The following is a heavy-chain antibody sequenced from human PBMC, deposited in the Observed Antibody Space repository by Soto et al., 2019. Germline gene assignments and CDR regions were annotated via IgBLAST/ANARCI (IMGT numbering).Heavy chain of an antibody. CDR1: GGTFSSYA. J-gene: IGHJ6*02. D-gene: IGHD1-26*01. CDR2: IIPIFGTA. V-gene: IGHV1-69*13. CDR3: AREGAYYYYGMDV. Sequence: GASVKVSCKASGGTFSSYAISWVRQAPGQGLEWMGGIIPIFGTANYAQKFQGRVTITADESTSTAYMELSSLRSEDTAVYYCAREGAYYYYGMDVWGQGTTVTVSS.